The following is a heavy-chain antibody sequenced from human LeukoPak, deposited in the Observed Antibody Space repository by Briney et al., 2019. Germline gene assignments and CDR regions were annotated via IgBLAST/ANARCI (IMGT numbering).Heavy chain of an antibody. J-gene: IGHJ6*04. CDR2: ISSTGNTV. CDR3: TKETPQMDV. CDR1: GFTFSSYE. D-gene: IGHD2-15*01. V-gene: IGHV3-48*03. Sequence: GGSLRLSCAASGFTFSSYETNWVRQAPGQGLEWVAYISSTGNTVHYAGSVKGRFTISRDNAKNSLYLQMNRLRAEDTAVYYCTKETPQMDVWGKGTTVTVSS.